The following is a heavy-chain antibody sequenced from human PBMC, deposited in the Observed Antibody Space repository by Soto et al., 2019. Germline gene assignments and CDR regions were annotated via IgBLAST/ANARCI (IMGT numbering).Heavy chain of an antibody. J-gene: IGHJ4*02. Sequence: GESLKISCKGSGYSFSTYWIAWVRQMSGKGLEWMGIIYPGDSETRYSPSFDGQVTISADKSLTTAYLQWASLRASETAMYYCAICGTNDHAFDYWGQVPLVTV. CDR2: IYPGDSET. CDR1: GYSFSTYW. CDR3: AICGTNDHAFDY. V-gene: IGHV5-51*01. D-gene: IGHD2-8*01.